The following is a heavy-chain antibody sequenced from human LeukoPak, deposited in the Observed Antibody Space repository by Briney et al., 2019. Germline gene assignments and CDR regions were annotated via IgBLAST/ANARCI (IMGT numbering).Heavy chain of an antibody. CDR2: IIPIFGTA. V-gene: IGHV1-69*13. CDR3: ASPPPYYYDSSGYYYLNY. Sequence: ASVKVSCKASGYTFTGYYMHWVRQAPGQGLEWMGGIIPIFGTANYAQKFQGRVTITADESTSTAYMELSSLRSEDTAVYYCASPPPYYYDSSGYYYLNYWGQGTLVTVSS. D-gene: IGHD3-22*01. CDR1: GYTFTGYY. J-gene: IGHJ4*02.